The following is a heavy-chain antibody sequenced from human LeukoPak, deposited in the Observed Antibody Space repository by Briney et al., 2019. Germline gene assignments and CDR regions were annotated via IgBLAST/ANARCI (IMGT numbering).Heavy chain of an antibody. J-gene: IGHJ4*02. CDR1: GFTFTTYE. CDR3: ARDIYGDEDFDY. V-gene: IGHV3-48*03. Sequence: GGSLRLSCATSGFTFTTYEMNWVRQAPGKGLEWVSYITSSGDIKTYADPVKGRFTMSRDYAKNSVYLQMNSLRPEDTAVYYCARDIYGDEDFDYWGQGTLVSVSS. D-gene: IGHD3-10*01. CDR2: ITSSGDIK.